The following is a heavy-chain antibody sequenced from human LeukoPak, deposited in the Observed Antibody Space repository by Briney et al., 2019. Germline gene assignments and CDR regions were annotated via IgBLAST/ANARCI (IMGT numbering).Heavy chain of an antibody. D-gene: IGHD2-2*01. CDR1: GGTFSSYA. J-gene: IGHJ6*03. Sequence: ASVKVSCKASGGTFSSYAISWVRQAPGQGLEWMGGIIPIFGTANYAQKFRGRVTITADESTSTAYMELSSLRSEDTAVYYCARGVIVVVPAAPYYYYMDVWGKGTTVTISS. CDR2: IIPIFGTA. CDR3: ARGVIVVVPAAPYYYYMDV. V-gene: IGHV1-69*13.